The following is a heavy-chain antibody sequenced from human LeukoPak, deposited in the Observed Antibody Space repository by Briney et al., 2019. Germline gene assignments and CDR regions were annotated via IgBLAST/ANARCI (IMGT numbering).Heavy chain of an antibody. CDR1: GSSISIGFY. V-gene: IGHV4-38-2*01. Sequence: PSETLSLTCAVSGSSISIGFYCGCVPQPPGKGLEWIGAVYLGGSSPYNPSLTSRVTISVDTSTNHISLKLSSVTAADTAVYYCAKGGDAFDIWGQGTMVTVSS. CDR2: VYLGGSS. CDR3: AKGGDAFDI. J-gene: IGHJ3*02. D-gene: IGHD3-16*01.